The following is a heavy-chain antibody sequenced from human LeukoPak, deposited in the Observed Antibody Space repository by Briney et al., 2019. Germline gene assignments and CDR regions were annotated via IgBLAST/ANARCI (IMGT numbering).Heavy chain of an antibody. J-gene: IGHJ4*02. V-gene: IGHV1-2*02. CDR2: INPNSGGT. CDR1: GYTFTGYY. Sequence: GASGKVSCKASGYTFTGYYMHWVRQAPGQRLEWMGWINPNSGGTDYAQKFQGRVTMTRDTSISTAYMELSRLRSDDTAVYYCARGGLRLSGGGFDYWGQGTLVTVSS. D-gene: IGHD2-15*01. CDR3: ARGGLRLSGGGFDY.